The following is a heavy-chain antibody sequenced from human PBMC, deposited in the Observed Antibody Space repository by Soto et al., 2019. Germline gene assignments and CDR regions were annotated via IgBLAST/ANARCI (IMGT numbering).Heavy chain of an antibody. J-gene: IGHJ5*02. CDR1: GGTFSSYP. V-gene: IGHV1-69*04. Sequence: ASVKVSCKASGGTFSSYPISWVRQAPGQGLEWMGRIIPILGIANYAQKFQGRVTITADKSTSTAYMELSSLRSEDTAVYYCARDVSPSSYWFDPWGQGTLVTVSS. CDR3: ARDVSPSSYWFDP. CDR2: IIPILGIA.